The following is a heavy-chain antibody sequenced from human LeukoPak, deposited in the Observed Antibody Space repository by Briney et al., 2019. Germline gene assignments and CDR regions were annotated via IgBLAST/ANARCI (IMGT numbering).Heavy chain of an antibody. D-gene: IGHD2-2*01. V-gene: IGHV1-18*01. CDR1: GYTFTSYG. CDR3: ATDDVYCSRTSCYQTFDY. CDR2: ISAYNGNT. J-gene: IGHJ4*02. Sequence: ASVKVSCKASGYTFTSYGIGWVRQAPGQGLEWMGWISAYNGNTNYAQKLQGRVTMTTDTSTSTAYMELRSLRSDDTAVYYCATDDVYCSRTSCYQTFDYWGQGTLVTVPS.